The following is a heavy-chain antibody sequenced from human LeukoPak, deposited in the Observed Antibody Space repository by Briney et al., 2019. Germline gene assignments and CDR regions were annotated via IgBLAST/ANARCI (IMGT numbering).Heavy chain of an antibody. V-gene: IGHV3-43*02. D-gene: IGHD6-19*01. J-gene: IGHJ4*02. CDR3: ARESESSGWYDY. CDR2: TSAVGGRT. Sequence: GGSLRLSCAVPGFIFPAYAIHWVRQAPGKGLEWVSLTSAVGGRTFYADSVKGRFTISRDNSKNSLYLQMNSLRSDDTALYHCARESESSGWYDYWGQGTLVTVSS. CDR1: GFIFPAYA.